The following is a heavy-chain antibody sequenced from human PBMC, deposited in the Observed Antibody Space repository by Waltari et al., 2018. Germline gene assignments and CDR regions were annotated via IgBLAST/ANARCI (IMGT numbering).Heavy chain of an antibody. J-gene: IGHJ4*02. CDR3: ASLLSFWGSYLE. D-gene: IGHD3-16*01. CDR2: INSDGSST. CDR1: RFTFSSYW. Sequence: EVQLVESGGGLVQPGGSLRLPCAASRFTFSSYWIHSVRQAPGKGLGWVARINSDGSSTSYADSVKGRFTISRDNAKNTLYLQMNSLRAEDTAVYYCASLLSFWGSYLEWGQGTLVTVSS. V-gene: IGHV3-74*01.